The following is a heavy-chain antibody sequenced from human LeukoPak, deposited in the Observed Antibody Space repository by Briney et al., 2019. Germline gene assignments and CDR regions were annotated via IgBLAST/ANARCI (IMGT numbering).Heavy chain of an antibody. Sequence: GGSLRPSCAASGFTFSSYAMSWVRQAPGKGLEWVSAISGSGGSTYYADSVKGRFTISRDNSKNTLYLQMNSLRAEDTAVYYCAKDQVGYCSSTSCPWYMDVWGKGTTVTVSS. J-gene: IGHJ6*03. D-gene: IGHD2-2*01. CDR3: AKDQVGYCSSTSCPWYMDV. CDR2: ISGSGGST. V-gene: IGHV3-23*01. CDR1: GFTFSSYA.